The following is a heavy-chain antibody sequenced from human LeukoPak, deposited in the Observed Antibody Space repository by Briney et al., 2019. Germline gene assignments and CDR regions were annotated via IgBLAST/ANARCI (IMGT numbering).Heavy chain of an antibody. J-gene: IGHJ6*03. CDR1: GFTFSSYS. Sequence: GGSLRLSCAASGFTFSSYSMNWVRQAPGKGLEWVSSISSSSSYIYYADSVKGRFTISRDNAKNSLYLQMNSLRAEDTAVYYCARQVAVAGAYYYYMDVWGKGTTVTVSS. CDR2: ISSSSSYI. V-gene: IGHV3-21*01. CDR3: ARQVAVAGAYYYYMDV. D-gene: IGHD6-19*01.